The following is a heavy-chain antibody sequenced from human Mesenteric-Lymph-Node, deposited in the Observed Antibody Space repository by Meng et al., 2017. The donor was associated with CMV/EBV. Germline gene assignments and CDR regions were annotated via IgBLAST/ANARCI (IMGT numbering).Heavy chain of an antibody. D-gene: IGHD3-16*01. CDR1: GYVRSGGYF. J-gene: IGHJ5*02. CDR2: ISYSGNT. Sequence: GYVRSGGYFWSWIRQPPGKGLEWIGYISYSGNTNYNVSLKSRVTILVDTSKNQFSLRLTSVTASDTAVYYCARAKPWGGAHGWFDPWGQGTLVTVSS. V-gene: IGHV4-61*08. CDR3: ARAKPWGGAHGWFDP.